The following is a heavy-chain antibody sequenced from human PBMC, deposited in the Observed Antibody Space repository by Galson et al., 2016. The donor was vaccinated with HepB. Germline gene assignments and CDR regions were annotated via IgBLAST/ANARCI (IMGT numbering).Heavy chain of an antibody. CDR2: IYGGGST. CDR3: ARPLPNFGSVMDV. D-gene: IGHD1-1*01. CDR1: GFTVSTNY. V-gene: IGHV3-53*04. J-gene: IGHJ6*02. Sequence: SLRLSCAASGFTVSTNYMSWVRQAPGKGLEWVSVIYGGGSTTYADSVKGRFTISRHNSKNTLYLQMNGLRTEDTDGYYCARPLPNFGSVMDVWGQGTTVTVSS.